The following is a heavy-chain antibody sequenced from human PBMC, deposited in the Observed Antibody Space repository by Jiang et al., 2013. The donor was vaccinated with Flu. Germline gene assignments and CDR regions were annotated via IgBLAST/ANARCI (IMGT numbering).Heavy chain of an antibody. Sequence: VQLVESGGGLIQPGGSLRLSCAASGFTVSSNYMSWVRQAPGKGLEWVSVIYSGGSTYYADSVKGRFTISRDNSKNTLYLQMNSLRAEDTAVYYCARAPRMMATKGPRAYYFDYWGQGTLVTVSS. CDR1: GFTVSSNY. D-gene: IGHD5-24*01. V-gene: IGHV3-53*01. CDR3: ARAPRMMATKGPRAYYFDY. CDR2: IYSGGST. J-gene: IGHJ4*02.